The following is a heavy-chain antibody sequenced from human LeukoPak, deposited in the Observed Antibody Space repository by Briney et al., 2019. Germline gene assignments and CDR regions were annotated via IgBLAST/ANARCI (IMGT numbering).Heavy chain of an antibody. CDR3: ASGLELDY. J-gene: IGHJ4*02. CDR1: GFTFSSYW. CDR2: IKQDGSEK. V-gene: IGHV3-7*03. Sequence: GGSLRLSCAASGFTFSSYWMRWVRQAPGKGLEWVANIKQDGSEKNYVDSVKGRFTISKDNAKNSLYLQMNSLRAEDTAVYYCASGLELDYWGQGTLVTVSS.